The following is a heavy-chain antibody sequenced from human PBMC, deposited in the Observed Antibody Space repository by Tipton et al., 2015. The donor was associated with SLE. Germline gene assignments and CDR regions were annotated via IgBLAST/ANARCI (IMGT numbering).Heavy chain of an antibody. D-gene: IGHD4-11*01. Sequence: TLSLTCTVSGASVGHSSYYWGWIRQPPGKGLEWIGSILYNGVTSYNPSLKGRITISLDTSKNQFSLKLTSMTAADTAVYYCARYTVGTMEDPWGQGILVAVSS. CDR1: GASVGHSSYY. CDR2: ILYNGVT. J-gene: IGHJ5*02. V-gene: IGHV4-39*07. CDR3: ARYTVGTMEDP.